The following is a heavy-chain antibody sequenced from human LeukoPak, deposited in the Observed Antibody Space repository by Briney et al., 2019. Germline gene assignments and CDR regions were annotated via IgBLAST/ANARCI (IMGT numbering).Heavy chain of an antibody. CDR2: LYYSGST. D-gene: IGHD2-2*01. V-gene: IGHV4-39*07. CDR3: ARDSSRFDP. CDR1: GGSISSSSYY. J-gene: IGHJ5*02. Sequence: SETLSLTCTVSGGSISSSSYYWGWIRQPPGKGLEWIGSLYYSGSTYYNPSLKSRVTISVDTSKNQFSLKLRSVTAADTAVYYCARDSSRFDPWGQGTLVTVSS.